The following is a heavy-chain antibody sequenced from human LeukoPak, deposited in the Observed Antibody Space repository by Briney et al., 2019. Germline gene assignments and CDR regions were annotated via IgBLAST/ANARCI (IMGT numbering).Heavy chain of an antibody. J-gene: IGHJ4*02. V-gene: IGHV4-59*01. CDR2: IYYSGST. D-gene: IGHD3-22*01. CDR1: GGSISSYY. CDR3: ARDTYYYDSSGQRGFDY. Sequence: SETLSLTCTVSGGSISSYYWSWIRQPPGKGLEWIGYIYYSGSTNYNPSLKSRVTISVDTSKNQFSLKLSSVTAADTAVYYCARDTYYYDSSGQRGFDYWGQGTLVTVSS.